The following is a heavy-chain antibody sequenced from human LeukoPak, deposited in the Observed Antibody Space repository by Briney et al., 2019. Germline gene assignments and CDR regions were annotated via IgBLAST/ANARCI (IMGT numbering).Heavy chain of an antibody. Sequence: PSETLSLTCTVSGGSISSYYWSWIRQPPGKGLEWIGYIYYSGSTNYNPSLKSRVTISVDTSKNQFSLKLSSVTAADTAVYYCASQYVARDHAFDSWGQGTMVTVSS. CDR1: GGSISSYY. J-gene: IGHJ3*02. V-gene: IGHV4-59*01. CDR3: ASQYVARDHAFDS. CDR2: IYYSGST. D-gene: IGHD2-15*01.